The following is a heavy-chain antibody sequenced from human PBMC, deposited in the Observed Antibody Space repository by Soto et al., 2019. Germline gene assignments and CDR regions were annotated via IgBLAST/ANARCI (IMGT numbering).Heavy chain of an antibody. CDR3: ARDRGIAAAGPFNWFDP. CDR1: GFTVSSNY. J-gene: IGHJ5*02. CDR2: IYSGGST. D-gene: IGHD6-13*01. Sequence: EVQLVESGGGLVQPGGSLRLSCAASGFTVSSNYMSWVRQAPGKGLEWVSVIYSGGSTYYTDSVKGRFTISRDNSKNTLYLQMNSLRAEDTVVYYCARDRGIAAAGPFNWFDPWCQGTLVTVSS. V-gene: IGHV3-66*01.